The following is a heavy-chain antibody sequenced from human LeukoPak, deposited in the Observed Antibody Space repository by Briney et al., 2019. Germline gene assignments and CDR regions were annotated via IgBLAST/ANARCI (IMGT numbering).Heavy chain of an antibody. J-gene: IGHJ4*02. CDR1: GGSFSGYY. CDR3: ARDSSSSWSGFDY. CDR2: INHSGST. D-gene: IGHD6-13*01. V-gene: IGHV4-34*01. Sequence: SETLSLTCAVYGGSFSGYYWSWIRQPPGKGLEWIGEINHSGSTNYNPSLKSRVTISVDTSKNQFSLKLSSVTAADTAVYYCARDSSSSWSGFDYWGQGTLVTVSS.